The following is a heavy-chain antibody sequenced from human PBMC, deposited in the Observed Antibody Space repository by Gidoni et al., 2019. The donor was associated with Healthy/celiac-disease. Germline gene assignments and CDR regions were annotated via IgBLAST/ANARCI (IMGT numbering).Heavy chain of an antibody. J-gene: IGHJ4*02. Sequence: QLQLQESGPGLVKPSETLSLPCTVSGGSISSSSYYWGWIRQPPGKGLEWIGSIYYSGSTYYNPSLKSRVTISVDTSKNQFSLKLSSVTAADTAVYYCATAGYCSSTSCYHLLFDYWGQGTLVTVSS. V-gene: IGHV4-39*01. CDR1: GGSISSSSYY. D-gene: IGHD2-2*01. CDR2: IYYSGST. CDR3: ATAGYCSSTSCYHLLFDY.